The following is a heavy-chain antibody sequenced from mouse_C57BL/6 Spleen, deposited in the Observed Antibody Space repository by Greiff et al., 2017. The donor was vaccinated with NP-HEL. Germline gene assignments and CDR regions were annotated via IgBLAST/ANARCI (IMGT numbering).Heavy chain of an antibody. J-gene: IGHJ2*01. CDR3: ARGYYGGRDFDY. CDR2: INPNNGGT. D-gene: IGHD1-1*01. CDR1: GYTFTDYN. Sequence: EVQLQQSGPELVQPGASVKLSCKASGYTFTDYNMHWVKQSHGQCLDWIGYINPNNGGTSYNQKFKGKATLTVNKSSSTAYLEHRSLTSEDSAAYVVARGYYGGRDFDYLGQGTTLTVSS. V-gene: IGHV1-22*01.